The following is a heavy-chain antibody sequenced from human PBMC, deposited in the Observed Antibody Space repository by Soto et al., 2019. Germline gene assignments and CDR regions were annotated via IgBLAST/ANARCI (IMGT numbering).Heavy chain of an antibody. CDR2: IWYDGSNK. D-gene: IGHD5-12*01. CDR1: GFTFSSYG. V-gene: IGHV3-33*01. Sequence: GGSLRLSCAASGFTFSSYGMHWVRQAPGKGLEWVAVIWYDGSNKYYADSVKGRFTISGDNSKNTLYLQMNSLRAEDTAVYYCAREGSGYSGYDYYYGMDVWGQGTTVTVSS. CDR3: AREGSGYSGYDYYYGMDV. J-gene: IGHJ6*02.